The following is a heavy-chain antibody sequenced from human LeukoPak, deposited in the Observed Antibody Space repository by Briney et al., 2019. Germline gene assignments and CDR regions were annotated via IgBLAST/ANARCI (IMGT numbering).Heavy chain of an antibody. CDR1: GFTFSTHS. J-gene: IGHJ4*02. D-gene: IGHD2-2*01. Sequence: GGSLRLSCAASGFTFSTHSMNWVRQAPGKGLEWVSYITSSSSTIYYADSVKGRFTISRDNAKNSLFLQMNSLRDEDTAVYYCARDSSSHYYFDYWGQGTLVTVSS. V-gene: IGHV3-48*02. CDR2: ITSSSSTI. CDR3: ARDSSSHYYFDY.